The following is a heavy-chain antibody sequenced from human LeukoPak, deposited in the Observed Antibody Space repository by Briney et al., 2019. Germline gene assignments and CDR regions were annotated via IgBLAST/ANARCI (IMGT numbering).Heavy chain of an antibody. V-gene: IGHV3-53*01. D-gene: IGHD6-19*01. CDR3: AKLPSSGWLDY. Sequence: PGGSLRLSCAASGFIVSGDFMSWVRQAPGKGLEWVSAFYSGGNTYYTGSVKGRFIISRDSSKNTLYLQMNNLRPEDTAMYYCAKLPSSGWLDYWGQGTLVTVSS. CDR1: GFIVSGDF. CDR2: FYSGGNT. J-gene: IGHJ4*02.